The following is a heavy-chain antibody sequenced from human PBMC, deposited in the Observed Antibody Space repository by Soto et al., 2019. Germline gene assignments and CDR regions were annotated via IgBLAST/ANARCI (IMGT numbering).Heavy chain of an antibody. V-gene: IGHV3-15*01. J-gene: IGHJ6*02. D-gene: IGHD2-15*01. CDR2: IKSKTDGGTT. Sequence: EVQLVESGGGLVKPGGSLRLSCAASGFTFSNAWMSWVRQAPGKGLEWVGRIKSKTDGGTTDYAAPVKGRFTISRDDSKNTLYLQMNSLKTEDTAVYYCTTQSYCSGGSCYWGGYYYYGMDVWGQGTTVTVSS. CDR1: GFTFSNAW. CDR3: TTQSYCSGGSCYWGGYYYYGMDV.